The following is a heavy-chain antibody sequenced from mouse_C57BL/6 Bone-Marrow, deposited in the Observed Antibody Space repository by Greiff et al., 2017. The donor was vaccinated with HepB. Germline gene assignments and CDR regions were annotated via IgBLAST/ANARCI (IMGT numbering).Heavy chain of an antibody. CDR1: GFTFSSYA. CDR2: ISDGGSYT. V-gene: IGHV5-4*03. Sequence: EVKLVESGGGLVKPGGSLKLSCAAPGFTFSSYAMSWVRQTPEKRLEWVATISDGGSYTYYPDNVKGRFTISRDNAKNNLYLQMSHLKSEDTAMYYCARVPVRYYAMDYWGQGTSVTVSS. J-gene: IGHJ4*01. CDR3: ARVPVRYYAMDY.